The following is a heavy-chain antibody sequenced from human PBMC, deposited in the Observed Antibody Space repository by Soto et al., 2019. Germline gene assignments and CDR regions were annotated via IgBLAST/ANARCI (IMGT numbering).Heavy chain of an antibody. V-gene: IGHV3-21*06. Sequence: PGGSLRLSCAASGFTFTRYSMNWVRQAPGKGLEWVSSISSTTNYIYYGDSMKGRFTISRDNAKNSLYLEMNSLRAVDTAVYYCARESEDLTSTCDYWGQGTLVTVSS. J-gene: IGHJ4*02. CDR2: ISSTTNYI. CDR1: GFTFTRYS. CDR3: ARESEDLTSTCDY.